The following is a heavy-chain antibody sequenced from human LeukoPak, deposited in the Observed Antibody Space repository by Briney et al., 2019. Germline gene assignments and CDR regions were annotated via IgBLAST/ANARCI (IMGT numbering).Heavy chain of an antibody. D-gene: IGHD2-2*01. CDR2: IFYSGST. J-gene: IGHJ4*02. CDR3: ARSVFLMIDAYDS. V-gene: IGHV4-39*01. Sequence: SETLSLTCTVSSGSISSSNFYWGWFRQPPGKGLEWIGTIFYSGSTYYNPSLKSRVTISVDTSENQFSLKLSSVSAAETAIYYCARSVFLMIDAYDSWGQGTLVTVSS. CDR1: SGSISSSNFY.